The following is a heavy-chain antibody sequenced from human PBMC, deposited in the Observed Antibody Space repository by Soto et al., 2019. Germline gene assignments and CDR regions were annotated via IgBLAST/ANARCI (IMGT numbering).Heavy chain of an antibody. CDR1: GGSISSGGYY. D-gene: IGHD5-18*01. CDR2: IYYSGST. Sequence: SETLSLTCTVSGGSISSGGYYWSWIRQHPGKGLEWIGYIYYSGSTYYNPSLKSRVTISIHTSKSQFSLQLTSVTAADTAVHYCARGAADTAMVDSWGQGTLVTVSS. CDR3: ARGAADTAMVDS. V-gene: IGHV4-31*03. J-gene: IGHJ4*02.